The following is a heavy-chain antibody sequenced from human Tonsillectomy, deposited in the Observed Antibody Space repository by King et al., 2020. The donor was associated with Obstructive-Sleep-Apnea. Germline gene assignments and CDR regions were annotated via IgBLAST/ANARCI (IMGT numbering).Heavy chain of an antibody. D-gene: IGHD4-11*01. J-gene: IGHJ4*02. CDR1: CGSISSRSYY. V-gene: IGHV4-39*07. CDR3: VRLVYSTNFDY. CDR2: IYYTGST. Sequence: QLQESGPGLVKPSETLSFTCTVSCGSISSRSYYWGWIREPPGKGLEGIGNIYYTGSTYYNPTLKSRVTISVDTSKNRFSLKLSSVTAADTAVYYCVRLVYSTNFDYWGQGTLVTVSS.